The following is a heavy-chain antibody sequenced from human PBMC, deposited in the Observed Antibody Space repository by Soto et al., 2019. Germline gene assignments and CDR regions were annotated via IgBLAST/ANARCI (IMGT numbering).Heavy chain of an antibody. D-gene: IGHD2-21*02. Sequence: QLQLQESGPGLVKPSETLSLTCTVSVGSISSSSYYWGWIRQPPGKGLEWIGSIYYSGSTYYNPSLKSRITISGDTSKNQFSLKLSSVTAADTAVYYCARHIVVVTAIHYYYYGMDVWCQGTTVTVAS. J-gene: IGHJ6*02. CDR1: VGSISSSSYY. V-gene: IGHV4-39*01. CDR2: IYYSGST. CDR3: ARHIVVVTAIHYYYYGMDV.